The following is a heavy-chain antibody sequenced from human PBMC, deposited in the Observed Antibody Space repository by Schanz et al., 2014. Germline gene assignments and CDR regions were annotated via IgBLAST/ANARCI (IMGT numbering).Heavy chain of an antibody. V-gene: IGHV4-61*02. Sequence: QVQLQESGPGLVKPSQTLSLTCTVSGGSISSGGYYWSWIRQPPGKGLEWIAFIYSSGIANYNPSRGGRATKSVDPSKTQFPGGLPAVTAADTATYYCARRVVPATMGLYFDLWGQGTLVTVSS. D-gene: IGHD2-21*01. CDR3: ARRVVPATMGLYFDL. J-gene: IGHJ4*02. CDR1: GGSISSGGYY. CDR2: IYSSGIA.